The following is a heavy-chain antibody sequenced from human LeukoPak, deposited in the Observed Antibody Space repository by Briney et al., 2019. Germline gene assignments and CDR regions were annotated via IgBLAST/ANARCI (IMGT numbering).Heavy chain of an antibody. Sequence: PGGSLSLSCAASGFTFSSYAMSWVRHAPGEGLEWVSTISGSGGSTYYADSVKGRFTISRDDSKNTLYMQMISLRAEDTAIYYCAKNPPTVSAVYYYYMDVWGKGTTVTVSS. J-gene: IGHJ6*03. V-gene: IGHV3-23*01. CDR3: AKNPPTVSAVYYYYMDV. D-gene: IGHD4-11*01. CDR1: GFTFSSYA. CDR2: ISGSGGST.